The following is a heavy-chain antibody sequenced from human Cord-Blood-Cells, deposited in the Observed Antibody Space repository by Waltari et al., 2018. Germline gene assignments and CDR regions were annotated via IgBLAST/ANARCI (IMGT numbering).Heavy chain of an antibody. D-gene: IGHD4-4*01. CDR1: GFTFSSYA. CDR3: AKAYDYSNYFFDY. Sequence: EMQLLESGGGLVQPGGSLRLSCAASGFTFSSYAMSWVRQAPGKGLEWVSAISGSGGSTYYADSVKGRFTISRDNSKNTLYLQMNSLRAEDTAVYYCAKAYDYSNYFFDYWGQGTLVTVSS. V-gene: IGHV3-23*01. CDR2: ISGSGGST. J-gene: IGHJ4*02.